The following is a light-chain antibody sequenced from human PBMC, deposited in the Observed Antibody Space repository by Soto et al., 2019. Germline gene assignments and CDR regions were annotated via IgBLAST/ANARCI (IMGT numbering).Light chain of an antibody. CDR2: RAS. J-gene: IGKJ1*01. CDR3: HQYDTYLWT. CDR1: QSISSC. V-gene: IGKV1-5*03. Sequence: IQMTQSPSTLSASVGDRVTITCRASQSISSCLAWYQQKPGSLPRLLIYRASTLESGVPSRFSGSGSGTEFTLTINSLQPDDFATYYCHQYDTYLWTFGQGTKV.